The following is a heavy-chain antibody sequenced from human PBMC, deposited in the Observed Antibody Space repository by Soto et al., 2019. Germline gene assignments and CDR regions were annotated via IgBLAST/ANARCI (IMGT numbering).Heavy chain of an antibody. J-gene: IGHJ3*02. V-gene: IGHV3-21*01. CDR1: GFTFSSYS. CDR2: ISSSSSYI. Sequence: GGSLRLSCAASGFTFSSYSMNWVRQAPGKGLEWVSSISSSSSYIYYADSVKGRFTISRDNAKNSLYLQMNRLRAEDTAVYSCAREKPGYSYGYGAFDIWGQGTMVTVSS. CDR3: AREKPGYSYGYGAFDI. D-gene: IGHD5-18*01.